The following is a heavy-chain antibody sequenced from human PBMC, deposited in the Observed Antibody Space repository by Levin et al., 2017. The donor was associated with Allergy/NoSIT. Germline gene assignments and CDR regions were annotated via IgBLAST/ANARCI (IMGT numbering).Heavy chain of an antibody. J-gene: IGHJ4*02. D-gene: IGHD1-1*01. Sequence: TLSLTCSVSGFSLSTSEVGVGWIRQPPGKALEWLGLIYWDDDKRYSPSLRSRLTITKDTSKNQVVLTMTNMDPADTGTYYCAHRLGQTTSFDYWGQGTLVTVSS. CDR3: AHRLGQTTSFDY. CDR2: IYWDDDK. V-gene: IGHV2-5*02. CDR1: GFSLSTSEVG.